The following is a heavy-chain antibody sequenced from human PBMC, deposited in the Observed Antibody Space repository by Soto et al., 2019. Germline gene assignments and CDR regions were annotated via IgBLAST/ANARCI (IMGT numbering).Heavy chain of an antibody. D-gene: IGHD3-10*01. J-gene: IGHJ4*02. Sequence: GGSLRLSCATSGFTFINYWIHWVRQAPGEGLVWVSRINPDATTINYADSVKGRFTVSRDNTKNTLYLQMNSLRAEDTAVYYCATAGSYRFDHWGQGTLVTVSS. CDR2: INPDATTI. CDR1: GFTFINYW. V-gene: IGHV3-74*01. CDR3: ATAGSYRFDH.